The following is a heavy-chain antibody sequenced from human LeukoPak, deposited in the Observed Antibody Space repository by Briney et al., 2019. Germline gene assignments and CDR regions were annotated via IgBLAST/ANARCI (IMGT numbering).Heavy chain of an antibody. CDR1: GFTFSSYA. V-gene: IGHV3-30*01. CDR3: ARGGRVVVAAIGWFDP. J-gene: IGHJ5*02. Sequence: PGGSLRLSCAASGFTFSSYAMHWVRHAPGKGLEWVAVISYDGSNKYYADSVKGRFTISRDNSKNTLYLQMNSLRAEDTAVYYCARGGRVVVAAIGWFDPWGQGTLVTVSS. CDR2: ISYDGSNK. D-gene: IGHD2-15*01.